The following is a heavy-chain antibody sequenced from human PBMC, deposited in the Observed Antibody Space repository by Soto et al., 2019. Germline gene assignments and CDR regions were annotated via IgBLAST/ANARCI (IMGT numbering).Heavy chain of an antibody. J-gene: IGHJ4*02. V-gene: IGHV1-18*01. CDR2: ISTDKGKT. CDR1: GYTFTSYG. CDR3: ATRSPAFDF. Sequence: VKVSCKTSGYTFTSYGISWVRQAPGQGLEWMGWISTDKGKTNYAQKFQGRVTMTTDTSTSTAYMERRSLRSDDTAVYYCATRSPAFDFWGQGTLVTVSS.